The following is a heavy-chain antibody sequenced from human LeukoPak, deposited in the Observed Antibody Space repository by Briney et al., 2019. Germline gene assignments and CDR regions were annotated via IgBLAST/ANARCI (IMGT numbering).Heavy chain of an antibody. D-gene: IGHD3-22*01. Sequence: PSETLSLTCAVYGGSFSGYNWSWIRQPPGKRLEWIGRINHGGSTNYNPSLKSRVTLSEDTPKNQFSLKLSSVTAADTAVYYCARGTYDTSGYYFYFDYWGQGILVTVSS. CDR3: ARGTYDTSGYYFYFDY. J-gene: IGHJ4*02. CDR2: INHGGST. V-gene: IGHV4-34*01. CDR1: GGSFSGYN.